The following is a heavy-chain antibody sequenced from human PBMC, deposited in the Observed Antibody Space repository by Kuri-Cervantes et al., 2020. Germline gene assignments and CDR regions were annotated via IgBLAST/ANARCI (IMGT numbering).Heavy chain of an antibody. J-gene: IGHJ4*02. D-gene: IGHD2/OR15-2a*01. CDR3: ARGRIRFRALDY. Sequence: GSLRLSCAVYGGSFSGYHWTWIRQPPGKGLEWIGEINHSGSTNYNPSLKSRVTMSVDTSKNQFSLKLSSVTAADTAVYYCARGRIRFRALDYWGQGTLVTVSS. V-gene: IGHV4-34*01. CDR1: GGSFSGYH. CDR2: INHSGST.